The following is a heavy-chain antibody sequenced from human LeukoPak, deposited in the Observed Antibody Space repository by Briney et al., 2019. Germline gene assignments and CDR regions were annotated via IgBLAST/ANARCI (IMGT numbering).Heavy chain of an antibody. D-gene: IGHD3-16*01. CDR3: ARDGRGGLFYYFDS. CDR2: MSYSGDT. V-gene: IGHV4-59*01. Sequence: SETLSLTCTVSGDPMTPYYWSWIRQPPGKGLEWIGYMSYSGDTRYNASLKSRVTISVDASKNQFSLRLTSMTAADTATYYCARDGRGGLFYYFDSWGPGTLVTVSS. CDR1: GDPMTPYY. J-gene: IGHJ4*02.